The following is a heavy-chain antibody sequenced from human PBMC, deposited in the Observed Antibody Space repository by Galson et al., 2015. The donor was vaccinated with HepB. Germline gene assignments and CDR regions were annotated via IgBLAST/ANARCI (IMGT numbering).Heavy chain of an antibody. D-gene: IGHD1-26*01. CDR3: ARVLGEWELLAVDP. Sequence: SVKVSCKASGYTFTSYYMHWVRQAPGQGLEWMGWISAYNGNTNYAQKLQGRVTMTTDTSTSTAYMELRSLRSDDTAVYYCARVLGEWELLAVDPWGQGTLVTVSS. V-gene: IGHV1-18*04. J-gene: IGHJ5*02. CDR1: GYTFTSYY. CDR2: ISAYNGNT.